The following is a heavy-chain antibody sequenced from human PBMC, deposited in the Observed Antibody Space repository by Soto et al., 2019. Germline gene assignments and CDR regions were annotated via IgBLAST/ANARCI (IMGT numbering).Heavy chain of an antibody. CDR3: AHRPSGWYLFDY. CDR1: GFSLSTSGLG. J-gene: IGHJ4*02. V-gene: IGHV2-5*01. CDR2: IYWNDDK. D-gene: IGHD6-19*01. Sequence: QITLKESGPTLVSPTQTLTLTCTFSGFSLSTSGLGVGWIRQPPGKALEWLALIYWNDDKRYSPSLKARLTINKDTSKNQVVLTMTNMDPVDTATYYCAHRPSGWYLFDYWGQGTLVTVSS.